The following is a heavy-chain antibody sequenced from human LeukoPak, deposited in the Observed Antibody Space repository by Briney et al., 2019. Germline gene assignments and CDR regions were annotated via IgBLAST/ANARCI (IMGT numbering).Heavy chain of an antibody. D-gene: IGHD5-18*01. J-gene: IGHJ4*02. CDR2: FYGGSAT. Sequence: GGSLRLSCVVSGLTVSSSYMSWVRQAPGKGLECVSVFYGGSATYYADSVKGRFIISSDNSKNMVYLQMNSLRAEDTAMYYCTTAQLHSGIWCGRDFWGQGTLVTVSS. V-gene: IGHV3-66*01. CDR3: TTAQLHSGIWCGRDF. CDR1: GLTVSSSY.